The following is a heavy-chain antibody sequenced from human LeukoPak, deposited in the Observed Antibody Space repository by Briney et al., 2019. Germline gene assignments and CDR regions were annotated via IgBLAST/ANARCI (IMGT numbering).Heavy chain of an antibody. J-gene: IGHJ4*02. CDR1: GFTLSSYA. CDR3: ARDDDYGDYNFDY. D-gene: IGHD4-17*01. V-gene: IGHV3-48*03. CDR2: ISSSGSTI. Sequence: PGGSLRLSCAASGFTLSSYAMSWVRQAPGKGLEWVSYISSSGSTIYYADSVKGRFTISRDNAKKSVYLQMNSLRAEDTAVYYCARDDDYGDYNFDYWGQGTLVTVSS.